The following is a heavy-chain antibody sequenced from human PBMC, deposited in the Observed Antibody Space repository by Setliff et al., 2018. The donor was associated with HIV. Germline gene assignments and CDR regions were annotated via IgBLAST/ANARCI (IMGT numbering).Heavy chain of an antibody. J-gene: IGHJ4*02. CDR1: GGSISSGSYY. CDR2: IYTSGST. CDR3: ATDTAFLQEGTEF. V-gene: IGHV4-61*09. D-gene: IGHD5-18*01. Sequence: KPSETLSLTCTVSGGSISSGSYYWSWIRQPAGKGLEWIGHIYTSGSTSYNPSLKSRVTISVDTSKNQFSLKLTSVTAADTAIYYCATDTAFLQEGTEFWGQGALVTVSS.